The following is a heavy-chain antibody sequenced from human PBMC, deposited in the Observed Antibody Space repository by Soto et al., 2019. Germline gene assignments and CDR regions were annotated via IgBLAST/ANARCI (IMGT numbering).Heavy chain of an antibody. CDR2: ISGSGGST. V-gene: IGHV3-23*01. D-gene: IGHD3-3*01. Sequence: GGSLRLSCAASGFTFSSYAMSWVRQAPGKGLEWVSAISGSGGSTYYADSVKGRFTISRDNSKNTLYLQMNSLRAEDTAVYYCAKDDFWSGPGVPLFDYWGQGTLVTVSS. J-gene: IGHJ4*02. CDR1: GFTFSSYA. CDR3: AKDDFWSGPGVPLFDY.